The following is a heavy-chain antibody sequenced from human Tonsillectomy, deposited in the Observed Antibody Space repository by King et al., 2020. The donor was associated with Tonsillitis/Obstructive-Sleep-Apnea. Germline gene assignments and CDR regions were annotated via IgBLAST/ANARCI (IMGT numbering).Heavy chain of an antibody. CDR3: ARAQARSIAARSFDY. CDR1: GGSISSYY. Sequence: VPLQESGPGLVKPSETLSLTCTVSGGSISSYYWSWFRQPPGKGLEWMAYIYYSGSTNYNPSLTSRVTISVDTSKNQFSLKLSSVTAADTAVYYCARAQARSIAARSFDYWGQGTLVTVSS. V-gene: IGHV4-59*01. CDR2: IYYSGST. J-gene: IGHJ4*02. D-gene: IGHD6-6*01.